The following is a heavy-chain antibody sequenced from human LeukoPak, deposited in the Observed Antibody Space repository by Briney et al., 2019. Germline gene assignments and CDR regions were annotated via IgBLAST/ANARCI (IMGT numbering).Heavy chain of an antibody. CDR2: ISSSSSTI. V-gene: IGHV3-48*01. CDR3: ASNGRIWSGYYFDY. D-gene: IGHD3-3*01. J-gene: IGHJ4*02. Sequence: GGSLRLSCAASGFTFSNYNMNWVRQAPGKGLEWVSYISSSSSTIYYADSVKGRFTISRDNAKNSLYLQMNSLRAEDTAVYYCASNGRIWSGYYFDYWGQGTLVTVSS. CDR1: GFTFSNYN.